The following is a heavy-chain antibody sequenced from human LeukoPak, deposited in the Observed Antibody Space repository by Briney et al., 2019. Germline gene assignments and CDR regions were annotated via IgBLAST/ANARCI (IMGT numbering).Heavy chain of an antibody. V-gene: IGHV4-34*01. Sequence: SETLSLTCAVYGGSFSNYYWTWIRQPPGKGLEWIGEINHSGSARYNPSLKSRVIISVDTSKNQFSLKLSSVTAADTAVYYCARAPVAVAGAAVWYWGQGTLVTVSS. D-gene: IGHD6-19*01. CDR1: GGSFSNYY. J-gene: IGHJ4*02. CDR3: ARAPVAVAGAAVWY. CDR2: INHSGSA.